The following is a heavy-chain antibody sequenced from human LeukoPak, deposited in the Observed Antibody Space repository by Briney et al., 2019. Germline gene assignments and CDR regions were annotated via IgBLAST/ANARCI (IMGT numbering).Heavy chain of an antibody. CDR1: GGSISSYY. J-gene: IGHJ3*02. D-gene: IGHD3-16*01. CDR2: IYYSGST. CDR3: ARDRAGRYYDYVWGSYGDAFEI. Sequence: SETLPLTCTVSGGSISSYYWSWIRQPPGKGLEWIGYIYYSGSTNYNPSLKSRVTISVDTSKNQFSLKLSSVTAADTAVYYCARDRAGRYYDYVWGSYGDAFEIWGQGTMVTVSS. V-gene: IGHV4-59*12.